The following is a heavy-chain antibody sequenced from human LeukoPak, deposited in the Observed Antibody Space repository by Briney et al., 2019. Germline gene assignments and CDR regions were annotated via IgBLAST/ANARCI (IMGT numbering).Heavy chain of an antibody. D-gene: IGHD3-3*01. CDR2: IYSGGST. V-gene: IGHV3-66*01. CDR1: GFTFSSYA. CDR3: ARSFGVVIPYGMDV. J-gene: IGHJ6*02. Sequence: GGSLRLSCAASGFTFSSYAMSWVRQAPGKGLEWVSVIYSGGSTYYADSVKGRFTISRDNSKNTLYLQMNSLRAEDTAVYYCARSFGVVIPYGMDVWGQGTTVTVSS.